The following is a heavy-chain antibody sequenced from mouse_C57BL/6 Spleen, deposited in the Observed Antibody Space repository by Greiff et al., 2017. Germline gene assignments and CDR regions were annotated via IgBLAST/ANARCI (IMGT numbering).Heavy chain of an antibody. CDR1: GYTFTSYW. D-gene: IGHD1-1*01. J-gene: IGHJ4*01. CDR3: ARGVYYYGSPYYAMDY. V-gene: IGHV1-55*01. Sequence: QVQLQQPGAELVKPGASVKMSCKASGYTFTSYWITWVKQRPGQGLEWIGDIYPGSGSTNYNEKFKSKATLTVDTSSSTAYMQLSSLTSEDSAVYYCARGVYYYGSPYYAMDYWGQGTSVTVSS. CDR2: IYPGSGST.